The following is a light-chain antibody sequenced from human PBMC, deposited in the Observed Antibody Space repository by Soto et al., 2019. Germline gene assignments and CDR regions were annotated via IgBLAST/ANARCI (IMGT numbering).Light chain of an antibody. J-gene: IGLJ1*01. CDR2: ENN. CDR1: STNIGNNY. CDR3: GTWDTSLSAGGV. V-gene: IGLV1-51*02. Sequence: QSVLTQPPSVSAAPGQKVTISCSGRSTNIGNNYVSWYQQLPGTAPKLLIYENNKRPSGIPGRLSGSKSGTSATLGITGLQTGDEADYYCGTWDTSLSAGGVFGTGTKVTVL.